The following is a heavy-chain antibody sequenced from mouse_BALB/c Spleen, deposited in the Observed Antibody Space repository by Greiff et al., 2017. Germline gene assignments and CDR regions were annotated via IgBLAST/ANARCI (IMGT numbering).Heavy chain of an antibody. CDR3: ARGKYGNYGYFDV. Sequence: VQLQESGPGLVQPSQSLSITCTVSGFSLTSYGVHWVRQSPGKGLEWLGVIWSGGSTDYNAAFISRLSISKDNSKSQVFLKMNSLQTDDTAMYYCARGKYGNYGYFDVWGAGTTVTVSS. D-gene: IGHD2-10*02. CDR2: IWSGGST. CDR1: GFSLTSYG. V-gene: IGHV2-4-1*01. J-gene: IGHJ1*01.